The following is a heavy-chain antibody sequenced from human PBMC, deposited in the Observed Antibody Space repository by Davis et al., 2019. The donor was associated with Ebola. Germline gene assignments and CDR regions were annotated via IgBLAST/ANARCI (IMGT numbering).Heavy chain of an antibody. D-gene: IGHD6-6*01. CDR1: GYTFTSYD. CDR2: MNPNSGNT. CDR3: ARLPALSIAARRNYYYYGMDV. Sequence: AASVKVSCKASGYTFTSYDINWVRQATGQGLEWMGWMNPNSGNTGYAQKFQGRVTMTRNTSISTAYMELSSLRSEDTAVYYCARLPALSIAARRNYYYYGMDVWGQGTTVTVSS. V-gene: IGHV1-8*01. J-gene: IGHJ6*02.